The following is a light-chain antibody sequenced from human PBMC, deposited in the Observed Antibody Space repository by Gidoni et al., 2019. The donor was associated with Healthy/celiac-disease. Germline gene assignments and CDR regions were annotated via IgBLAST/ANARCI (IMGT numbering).Light chain of an antibody. CDR3: QQSYSTPVT. CDR1: QSISSH. V-gene: IGKV1-39*01. CDR2: AAS. J-gene: IGKJ1*01. Sequence: DIQMTQSPSSLSASVGDRVTIPCRASQSISSHLHWYQQKPGKAPKLLIYAASSLQSRVPSRFSGSGSWTDFSLTTSSLQPEDFATDYCQQSYSTPVTFGQGTKVEIK.